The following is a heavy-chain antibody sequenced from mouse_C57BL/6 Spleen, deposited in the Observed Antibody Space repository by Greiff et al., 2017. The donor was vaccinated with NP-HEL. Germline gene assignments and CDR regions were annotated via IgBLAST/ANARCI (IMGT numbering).Heavy chain of an antibody. Sequence: VQLQQSGAELVKPGASVKLSCKASGYTFTSYWMHWVKQRPGQGLEWIGMIHPNSGSTNYNEKFKSKATLTVDKSSSTAYMQLSSLTSEDSAVYYCARYYYGNYSYYAMDYWGQGTSVTVSS. CDR2: IHPNSGST. CDR1: GYTFTSYW. J-gene: IGHJ4*01. CDR3: ARYYYGNYSYYAMDY. D-gene: IGHD2-1*01. V-gene: IGHV1-64*01.